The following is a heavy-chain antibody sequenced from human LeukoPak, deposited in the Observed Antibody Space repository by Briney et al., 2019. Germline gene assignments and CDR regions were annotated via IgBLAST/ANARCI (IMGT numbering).Heavy chain of an antibody. D-gene: IGHD5-18*01. CDR3: ASLGYSYGHGHY. J-gene: IGHJ4*02. Sequence: SETLSLTCTVSGGSISSYYWSWIRQPPGKGLEWIGYIYYSGSTNYNPSLKSRVTISVDTSKNQFSLKLSSVTAADTAVYYCASLGYSYGHGHYWGQGTLVTVSS. V-gene: IGHV4-59*08. CDR2: IYYSGST. CDR1: GGSISSYY.